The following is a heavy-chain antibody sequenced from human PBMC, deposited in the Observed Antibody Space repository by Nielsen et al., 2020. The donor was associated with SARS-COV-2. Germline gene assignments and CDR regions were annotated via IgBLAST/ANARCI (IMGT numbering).Heavy chain of an antibody. J-gene: IGHJ6*02. Sequence: SVKVSCKASGGTFSSYAISGVRQATGQGLEWMGGIIPIFGTANYAQKFQGRVTITADESTSTAYMGLSSLRSEATAVYYCARFPGVGWDYGMDVWGQGTTVTVSS. CDR3: ARFPGVGWDYGMDV. CDR2: IIPIFGTA. CDR1: GGTFSSYA. V-gene: IGHV1-69*13. D-gene: IGHD1-26*01.